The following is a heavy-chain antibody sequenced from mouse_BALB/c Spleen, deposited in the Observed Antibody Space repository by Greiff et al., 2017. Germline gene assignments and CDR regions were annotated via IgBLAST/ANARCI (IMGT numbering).Heavy chain of an antibody. CDR3: ARPGSTMVTGGFAY. CDR2: IRNKANGYTT. CDR1: GFTFTDYY. J-gene: IGHJ3*01. Sequence: EVKLMESGGGLVQPGGSLRLSCATSGFTFTDYYMSWVRQPPGKALEWLGFIRNKANGYTTEYSASVKGRFTISRDNSQSILYLQMNTLRAEDSATYYCARPGSTMVTGGFAYWGQGTLVTVSA. D-gene: IGHD2-2*01. V-gene: IGHV7-3*02.